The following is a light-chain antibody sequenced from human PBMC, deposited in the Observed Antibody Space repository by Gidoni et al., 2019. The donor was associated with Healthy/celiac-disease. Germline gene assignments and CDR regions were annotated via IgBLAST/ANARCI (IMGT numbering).Light chain of an antibody. CDR1: QRLLQSNGYSY. V-gene: IGKV2-28*01. CDR3: MQARQTLYT. Sequence: DIVMTQPPPSLPVTPGEPASISCRSSQRLLQSNGYSYLDGYLQKPGQSPQLLIYLGSNRASGVPDRLSGSGSGTDFTLKISRVEAEDVGVYYCMQARQTLYTFGQGTKLEIK. J-gene: IGKJ2*01. CDR2: LGS.